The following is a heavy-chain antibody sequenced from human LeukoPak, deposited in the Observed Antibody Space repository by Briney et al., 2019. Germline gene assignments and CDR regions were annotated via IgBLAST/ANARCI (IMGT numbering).Heavy chain of an antibody. D-gene: IGHD6-13*01. CDR2: IWYDGSNK. CDR3: ARDRYDSGSSWYGPLDY. J-gene: IGHJ4*02. CDR1: GFTFSSYG. V-gene: IGHV3-33*01. Sequence: GGSLRLSCAASGFTFSSYGMHWVRQAPGKGLEWVAVIWYDGSNKYYADSVKGRFTISRDNSKNTLYLQMNSLRAEDTAVYYCARDRYDSGSSWYGPLDYRGQGTLVTVSS.